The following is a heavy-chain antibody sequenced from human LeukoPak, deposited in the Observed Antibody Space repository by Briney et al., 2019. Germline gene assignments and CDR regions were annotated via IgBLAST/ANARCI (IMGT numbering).Heavy chain of an antibody. V-gene: IGHV1-2*02. D-gene: IGHD3-16*01. Sequence: GASVKVSCKASGYTFTSYYMHWVRQAPGQGLEWMGWVNPNSGDTNYAQKFQGRVTMTRDTSISTAYMQLSRLRSDDTAVYFCARDRSLGFDYWGQGILVTVSS. CDR1: GYTFTSYY. CDR3: ARDRSLGFDY. CDR2: VNPNSGDT. J-gene: IGHJ4*02.